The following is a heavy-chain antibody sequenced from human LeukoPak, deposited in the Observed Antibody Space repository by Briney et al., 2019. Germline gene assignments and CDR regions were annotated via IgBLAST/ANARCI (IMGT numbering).Heavy chain of an antibody. D-gene: IGHD5-12*01. J-gene: IGHJ4*02. CDR2: IKTDGSTT. CDR1: GFAFSNYW. Sequence: GGSLRLFCAASGFAFSNYWMHWVRQAPGKGLVWASRIKTDGSTTNYADSVKGRFTISRDNAKNSLYLQMNSLRAEDTALYYCARAGSGYDLWGQGTLVTVSS. V-gene: IGHV3-74*01. CDR3: ARAGSGYDL.